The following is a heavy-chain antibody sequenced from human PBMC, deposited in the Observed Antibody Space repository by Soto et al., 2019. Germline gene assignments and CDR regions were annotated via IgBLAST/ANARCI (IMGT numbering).Heavy chain of an antibody. Sequence: QVQLVESGGGVVQPGRSLRLSCAASGFMFSSYAMDWVRQAPGKGLEWVAGKTNDGSNKYYADSVKGRFTISRDNSKNTLYLQINSLRAEDTAAYYCARAGGLLVDYWGQGTLVTLSS. CDR2: KTNDGSNK. D-gene: IGHD1-26*01. V-gene: IGHV3-30-3*01. CDR3: ARAGGLLVDY. CDR1: GFMFSSYA. J-gene: IGHJ4*02.